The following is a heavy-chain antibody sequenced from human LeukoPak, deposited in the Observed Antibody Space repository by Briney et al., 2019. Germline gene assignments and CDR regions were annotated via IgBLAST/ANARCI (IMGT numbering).Heavy chain of an antibody. Sequence: GRSLRLSCAASGFTFSSYSMHWVRQAPGKALEWVSSISSSSSYIYYADSVKGRFTISRDNAKNSLYLQMNSLRAEDTAVYYCARARERDQQWLVRQEQDAFAFDIWGQGTMVTVSS. V-gene: IGHV3-21*01. J-gene: IGHJ3*02. CDR2: ISSSSSYI. CDR3: ARARERDQQWLVRQEQDAFAFDI. CDR1: GFTFSSYS. D-gene: IGHD6-19*01.